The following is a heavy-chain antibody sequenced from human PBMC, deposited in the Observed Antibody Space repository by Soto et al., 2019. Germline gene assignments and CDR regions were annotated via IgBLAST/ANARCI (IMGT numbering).Heavy chain of an antibody. J-gene: IGHJ5*02. D-gene: IGHD2-2*01. CDR3: ARHDYFACSSTSCYHWFDP. CDR1: GFSISSYY. CDR2: IYYSGST. Sequence: PSETLSLTCTVSGFSISSYYWSWIRQPPGKGLEWIGYIYYSGSTNYNPSLKSRVTISVDTSKNQFSLKLSSVTAADTAVYYCARHDYFACSSTSCYHWFDPWGQGTLVTVSS. V-gene: IGHV4-59*08.